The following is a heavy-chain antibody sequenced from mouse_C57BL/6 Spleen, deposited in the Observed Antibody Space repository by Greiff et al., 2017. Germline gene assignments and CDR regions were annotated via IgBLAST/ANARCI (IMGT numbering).Heavy chain of an antibody. CDR3: ARSSVLYDGYYEGGFAY. Sequence: QVQLQQPGAELVRPGTSVKLSCKASGYTFTSYWMHWVKQRPGQGLEWIGVIDPSDSYTNYNQKFKGKATLTVDTSSSTAYMQLSSLTSEDSAVYYCARSSVLYDGYYEGGFAYWGQGTLVTVSA. D-gene: IGHD2-3*01. J-gene: IGHJ3*01. V-gene: IGHV1-59*01. CDR2: IDPSDSYT. CDR1: GYTFTSYW.